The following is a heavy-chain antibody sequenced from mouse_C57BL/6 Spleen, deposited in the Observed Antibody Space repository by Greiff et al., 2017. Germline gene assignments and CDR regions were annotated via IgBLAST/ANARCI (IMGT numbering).Heavy chain of an antibody. V-gene: IGHV3-8*01. J-gene: IGHJ2*01. D-gene: IGHD3-3*01. Sequence: EVQLKQSGPGLAKPSQTLSLTCSVSGYSITSDHWNWIRKFPGNKLEYIGYLSYSGSTYYNPSLKSRISITRDTAENQYYLQLNSVTTEDTAASCCARGIASYYFDYWGKGTTLTVSS. CDR3: ARGIASYYFDY. CDR1: GYSITSDH. CDR2: LSYSGST.